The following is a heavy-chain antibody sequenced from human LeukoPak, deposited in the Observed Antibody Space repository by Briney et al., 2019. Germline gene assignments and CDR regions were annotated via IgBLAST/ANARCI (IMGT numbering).Heavy chain of an antibody. CDR3: ASAAAYKSRYYYYGMDV. CDR1: GGTFSSYA. V-gene: IGHV1-69*13. Sequence: SVKVSCKASGGTFSSYAISWVRQAPGQGLEWMGGIIPIFGTADYAQKFQGRVTITADESTSTAYMELSSLRSEDTAVYYCASAAAYKSRYYYYGMDVWGQGTTVTVSS. CDR2: IIPIFGTA. J-gene: IGHJ6*02. D-gene: IGHD6-13*01.